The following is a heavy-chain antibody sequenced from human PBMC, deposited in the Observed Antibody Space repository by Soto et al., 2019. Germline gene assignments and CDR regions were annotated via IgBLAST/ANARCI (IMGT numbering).Heavy chain of an antibody. CDR3: ARETAAGPNWFDP. D-gene: IGHD6-13*01. Sequence: PSETLSLTCAVYGGSFSGYYWSWIRQPPGKGLEWIGEINHSGSTNYNPSLKGRVTISVDTSKNQFSLKLSSVTAADTAVYYCARETAAGPNWFDPWGQGTLVTVSS. J-gene: IGHJ5*02. V-gene: IGHV4-34*01. CDR2: INHSGST. CDR1: GGSFSGYY.